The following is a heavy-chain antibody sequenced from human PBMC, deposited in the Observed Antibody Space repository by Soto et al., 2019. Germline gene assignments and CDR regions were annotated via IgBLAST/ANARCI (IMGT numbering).Heavy chain of an antibody. CDR2: IDHSGVT. D-gene: IGHD3-10*01. CDR1: CGSFGGYC. CDR3: ARGLFFWYYGWGGRGYYVMDV. Sequence: LETLSLTCAVECGSFGGYCWSWIRQPPGKGLEGIGEIDHSGVTNYNPSLESLVAILVDTAKNQFSLKLSSVPPADTAGYYCARGLFFWYYGWGGRGYYVMDVWGKGTTVTVSS. V-gene: IGHV4-34*01. J-gene: IGHJ6*04.